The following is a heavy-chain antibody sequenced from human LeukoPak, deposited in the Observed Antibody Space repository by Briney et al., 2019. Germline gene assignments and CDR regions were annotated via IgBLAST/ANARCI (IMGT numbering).Heavy chain of an antibody. CDR1: GGSFSGYY. Sequence: SETLSLTCAAYGGSFSGYYWSWIRQPPGKGLEWIGEINHSGSTNYNPSLKSRVTISLDTSKNQFSLKLSSVTAADTAVYYCTGGLFMTSPSDYWGQGTLVTVSS. CDR3: TGGLFMTSPSDY. J-gene: IGHJ4*02. D-gene: IGHD3-16*01. V-gene: IGHV4-34*01. CDR2: INHSGST.